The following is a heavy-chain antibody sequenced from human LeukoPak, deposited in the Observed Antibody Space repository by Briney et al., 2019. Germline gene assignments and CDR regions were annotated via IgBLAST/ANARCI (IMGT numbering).Heavy chain of an antibody. CDR3: ARITVTSGYYYYMDV. D-gene: IGHD4-17*01. V-gene: IGHV4-61*05. J-gene: IGHJ6*03. CDR1: GGSISSSSYY. Sequence: SETLSLTCTVSGGSISSSSYYWGWIRQPPGKGLEWIGYIYYSGSTNYNPSLKGRVTISVDTSKNQFSLKLSSVTAADTAVYYCARITVTSGYYYYMDVWGKGTTVTVSS. CDR2: IYYSGST.